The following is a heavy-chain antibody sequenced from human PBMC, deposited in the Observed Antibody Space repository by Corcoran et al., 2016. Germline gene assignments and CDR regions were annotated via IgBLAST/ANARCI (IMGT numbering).Heavy chain of an antibody. CDR1: GFTFSSYS. Sequence: EVQLVESGGGLVKPGGSLRLSCAASGFTFSSYSMNWVRQAPGKGLEWVSSISSSSSYIYYADSVKGRFTISRDNAKNSLYLQMNSLRAEDTALYYCASGGSQWLVEFGWFDPWGQGTLVTVSS. J-gene: IGHJ5*02. V-gene: IGHV3-21*01. CDR3: ASGGSQWLVEFGWFDP. CDR2: ISSSSSYI. D-gene: IGHD6-19*01.